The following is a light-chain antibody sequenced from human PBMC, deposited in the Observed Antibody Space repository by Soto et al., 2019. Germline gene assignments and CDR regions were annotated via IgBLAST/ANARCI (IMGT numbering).Light chain of an antibody. Sequence: EIVMTQPPATLSVTPEERATLSCRASQSVSSNLAWYQQKPGQAPRLLIYGASTRATGIPARFSGSGSGTEFTLTISSLQSEDFAVYDFQQYNNWPPITFGQGTRLEIK. V-gene: IGKV3-15*01. CDR1: QSVSSN. J-gene: IGKJ5*01. CDR2: GAS. CDR3: QQYNNWPPIT.